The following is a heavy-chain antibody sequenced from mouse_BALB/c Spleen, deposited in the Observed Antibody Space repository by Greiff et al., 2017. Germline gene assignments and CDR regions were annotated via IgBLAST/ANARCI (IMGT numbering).Heavy chain of an antibody. J-gene: IGHJ2*01. Sequence: EVKLQESGPGLVKPSQSLSLTCSVTGYSITSGYYWNWIRQFPGNKLEWMGYISYDGSNNYNPSLKNRISITRDTSKNQFFLKLNSVTTEDTATYYCARDGGSSYCYFDYWGQGTTLTVSS. CDR3: ARDGGSSYCYFDY. D-gene: IGHD1-1*01. V-gene: IGHV3-6*02. CDR1: GYSITSGYY. CDR2: ISYDGSN.